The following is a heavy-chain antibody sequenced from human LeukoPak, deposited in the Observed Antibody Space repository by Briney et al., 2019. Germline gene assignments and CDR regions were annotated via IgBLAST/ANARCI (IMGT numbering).Heavy chain of an antibody. J-gene: IGHJ3*02. Sequence: PSETLSLTCTVSGYSISSGYYWGWIRQPPGKGLEGIGSIYHSGSTYYNPSLKSRDPLSVETSKNQFSPKLSSVTAADTAVYYCARVGHYYCDYNFFDIGSQGTMVTVSS. V-gene: IGHV4-38-2*02. CDR1: GYSISSGYY. D-gene: IGHD4-17*01. CDR2: IYHSGST. CDR3: ARVGHYYCDYNFFDI.